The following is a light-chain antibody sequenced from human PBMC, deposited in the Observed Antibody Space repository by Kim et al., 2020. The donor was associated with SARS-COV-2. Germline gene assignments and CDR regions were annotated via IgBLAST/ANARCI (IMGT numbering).Light chain of an antibody. J-gene: IGLJ3*02. CDR1: SLRSYY. CDR2: GKN. CDR3: NSRDSSGNHLGV. V-gene: IGLV3-19*01. Sequence: SSELTQDPAVSVALGQTVRITCQGDSLRSYYASWYQQKPGQAPVLVIYGKNNRPSGIPDRFSGSSSGNTASLTNTGAQAEDEADYYCNSRDSSGNHLGVF.